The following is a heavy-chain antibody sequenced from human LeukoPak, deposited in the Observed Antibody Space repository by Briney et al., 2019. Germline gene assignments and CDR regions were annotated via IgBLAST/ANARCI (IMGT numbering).Heavy chain of an antibody. J-gene: IGHJ4*02. Sequence: SETLSLTCAVYGGSFSDYYWSWIRQPPGKGLEWIGEINHSGSTNYNPSLTSRVTISVDTSKNQFSLKLSSVTAADTAVYYCARGRGANGYRGLTDYWGQGTLVTVSS. D-gene: IGHD1-26*01. CDR3: ARGRGANGYRGLTDY. CDR1: GGSFSDYY. CDR2: INHSGST. V-gene: IGHV4-34*01.